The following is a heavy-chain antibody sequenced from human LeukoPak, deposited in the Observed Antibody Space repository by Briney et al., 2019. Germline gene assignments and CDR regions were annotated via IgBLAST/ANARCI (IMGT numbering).Heavy chain of an antibody. D-gene: IGHD5-12*01. CDR1: DDSIKSNSHY. CDR2: VFHSGST. V-gene: IGHV4-39*01. J-gene: IGHJ4*02. CDR3: TRRRAYESPDF. Sequence: SETLSLICSVSDDSIKSNSHYWGWVRQPPGKGLEWIGSVFHSGSTSYNPSLKSRLTMSVDTSKNQFSLQLTSMTAADTALYFCTRRRAYESPDFWGQGTLVTVSS.